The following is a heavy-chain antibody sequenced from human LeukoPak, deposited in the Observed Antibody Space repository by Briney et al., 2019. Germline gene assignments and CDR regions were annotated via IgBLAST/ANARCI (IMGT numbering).Heavy chain of an antibody. J-gene: IGHJ5*02. Sequence: GGSLRLSCAASGFSVSSNYMSWVRQAPGRGLEWVSVIYSGGSTDYADSVKGRFNISRDSSKNTLYLQMNSLRAEDTAVYYCARAVGYNWFDPWGQGTLVTVSS. CDR2: IYSGGST. D-gene: IGHD2-2*03. CDR1: GFSVSSNY. CDR3: ARAVGYNWFDP. V-gene: IGHV3-53*01.